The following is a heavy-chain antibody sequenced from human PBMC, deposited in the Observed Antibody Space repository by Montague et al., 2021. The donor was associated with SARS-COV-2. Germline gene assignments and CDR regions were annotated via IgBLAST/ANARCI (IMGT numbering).Heavy chain of an antibody. CDR1: GFTFSNFW. J-gene: IGHJ3*02. D-gene: IGHD3-9*01. Sequence: SLRLSCAASGFTFSNFWMTWVRQAPGKGLDWVANIKGDGNKKNYVDSVKGRFTISRDNVPNSLYLQMNSLRAEDTALYYCARDDGRGDVLTAYYDVFDIWGQGTMVTVSS. V-gene: IGHV3-7*01. CDR3: ARDDGRGDVLTAYYDVFDI. CDR2: IKGDGNKK.